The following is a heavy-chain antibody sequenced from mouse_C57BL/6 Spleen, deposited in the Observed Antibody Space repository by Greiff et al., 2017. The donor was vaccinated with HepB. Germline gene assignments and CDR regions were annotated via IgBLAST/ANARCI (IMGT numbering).Heavy chain of an antibody. J-gene: IGHJ2*01. D-gene: IGHD1-1*01. CDR2: IDPETGGT. Sequence: VQLVESGAELVRPGASVTLSCKASGYTFTDYEMHWVKQTPVHGLEWIGAIDPETGGTAYNQKFKGKAILTADKSSSTAYMELRSLTSEDSAVYYCTRSLDYGSSPLDYWGQGTTLTVSS. CDR1: GYTFTDYE. CDR3: TRSLDYGSSPLDY. V-gene: IGHV1-15*01.